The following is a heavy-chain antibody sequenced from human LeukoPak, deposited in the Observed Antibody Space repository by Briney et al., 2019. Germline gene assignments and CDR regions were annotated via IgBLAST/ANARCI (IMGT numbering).Heavy chain of an antibody. Sequence: ASVKVSCKASGGTFSSYAISWVRRAPGQGLEWMGRIIPILGIANYAQKFQGRVTITADKSTSTAYMELSSLRSEDTAVYYCAREVMATVVTPEGWFDPWGQGTLVTVSS. CDR2: IIPILGIA. CDR3: AREVMATVVTPEGWFDP. D-gene: IGHD4-23*01. V-gene: IGHV1-69*04. CDR1: GGTFSSYA. J-gene: IGHJ5*02.